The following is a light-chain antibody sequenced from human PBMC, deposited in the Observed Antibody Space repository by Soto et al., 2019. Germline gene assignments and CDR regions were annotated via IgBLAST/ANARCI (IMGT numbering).Light chain of an antibody. Sequence: QSALTQPASVSGSPGQSITISCTGTSSAVGGHNYVSWYQQHPGKAPKVMIYEVTNRPSGVSNRFSGSKSGNTASLTISGLQAEDEADYYCSSYSSSSTLRVFGTGTELTVL. CDR3: SSYSSSSTLRV. CDR2: EVT. CDR1: SSAVGGHNY. J-gene: IGLJ1*01. V-gene: IGLV2-14*01.